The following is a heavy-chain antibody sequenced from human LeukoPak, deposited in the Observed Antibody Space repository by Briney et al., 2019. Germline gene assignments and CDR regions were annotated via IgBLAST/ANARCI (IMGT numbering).Heavy chain of an antibody. CDR1: GFTFSDFH. CDR2: SSTSGSTI. V-gene: IGHV3-11*01. J-gene: IGHJ3*02. CDR3: ARERADALDI. Sequence: GGSLRLSCAASGFTFSDFHMCWIRQASGKGLEWVSFSSTSGSTIFYADSVKGRFTISRDNAKNSLYLQMNSLRAEDTAVYYCARERADALDIWGPGTMVTVSS.